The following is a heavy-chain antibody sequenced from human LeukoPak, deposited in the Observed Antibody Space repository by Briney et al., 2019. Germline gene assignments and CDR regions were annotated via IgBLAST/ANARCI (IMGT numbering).Heavy chain of an antibody. CDR2: ISAYNGNT. CDR1: GYTFTSYG. CDR3: ARDDWEYSGYRHASRSNFDY. D-gene: IGHD5-12*01. J-gene: IGHJ4*02. V-gene: IGHV1-18*01. Sequence: ASVKVSCKASGYTFTSYGISWVRQAPGQGLEWMGWISAYNGNTNYAQKLQGRVTMTTDTSTSTAYMELRSLRSDDTAVYYCARDDWEYSGYRHASRSNFDYWGQGTLVTVSS.